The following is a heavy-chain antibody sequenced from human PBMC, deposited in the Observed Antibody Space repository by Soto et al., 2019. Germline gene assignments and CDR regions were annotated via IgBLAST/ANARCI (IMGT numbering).Heavy chain of an antibody. V-gene: IGHV3-53*04. J-gene: IGHJ5*02. CDR1: GFTVSSNY. CDR3: ARVCVVRGVVHSVNWFDP. Sequence: EVQLVESGGGLVQPGGSLRLSCAASGFTVSSNYMSWVRQAPGKGLEWVSVIYSGGSTYYADSVKGRFTISRHNSKNTLYLQMNSLRAEDTAVYSCARVCVVRGVVHSVNWFDPWGQGTLVTVSS. CDR2: IYSGGST. D-gene: IGHD3-10*01.